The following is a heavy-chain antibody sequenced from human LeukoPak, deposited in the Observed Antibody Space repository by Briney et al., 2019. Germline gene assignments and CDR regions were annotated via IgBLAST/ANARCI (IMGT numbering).Heavy chain of an antibody. D-gene: IGHD3-10*01. J-gene: IGHJ6*02. CDR1: GLTLDKYW. Sequence: PGESLRLSCVASGLTLDKYWMTWVRQAPGKGLEWVANIRQDGREKDLVDSVKGRFTISRDDATSSVYLQMSSVRVEDTAIYYCARGRFFYGWGIDVWGQGTTVTVS. CDR2: IRQDGREK. CDR3: ARGRFFYGWGIDV. V-gene: IGHV3-7*03.